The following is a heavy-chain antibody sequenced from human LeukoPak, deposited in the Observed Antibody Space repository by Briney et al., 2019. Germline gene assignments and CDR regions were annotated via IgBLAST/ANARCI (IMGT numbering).Heavy chain of an antibody. D-gene: IGHD1-26*01. CDR3: ARTYSGIFDP. CDR1: GGSLSSGSYY. Sequence: TLSLTCTVSGGSLSSGSYYWSWIRQPAGTGLEWIWRIYTSGSTNYNPSLKSRVTISVDTSKNQFSLKLSSVTAADTAVYYCARTYSGIFDPWGQGTLVTVSS. V-gene: IGHV4-61*02. CDR2: IYTSGST. J-gene: IGHJ5*02.